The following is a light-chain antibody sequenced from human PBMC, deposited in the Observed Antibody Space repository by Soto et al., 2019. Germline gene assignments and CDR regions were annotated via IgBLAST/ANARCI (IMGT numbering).Light chain of an antibody. CDR1: SSDVGGYNY. J-gene: IGLJ3*02. Sequence: QSALTQPASVSGSPGQSITISCTGTSSDVGGYNYVSWYQQHPGKAPKLMIYEVSNRPSGVSNRFSGSKSGNTASLTISWLQAEDAADYYCSSYTSSSTWVFGGRTKLTVL. CDR2: EVS. V-gene: IGLV2-14*01. CDR3: SSYTSSSTWV.